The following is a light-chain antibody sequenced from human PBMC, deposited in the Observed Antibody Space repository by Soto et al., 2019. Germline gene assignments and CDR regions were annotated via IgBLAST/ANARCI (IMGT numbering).Light chain of an antibody. CDR3: QQYDHLSLT. Sequence: DIQMTQSPSSLSASVGDRVTITCQASQDITNSLNWYQQKPGKAPNLLIFDASNLDAGDPSRFRGSGSVTYFTFAIHSLQPEDVATYYCQQYDHLSLTFGGGTKVEIK. CDR1: QDITNS. CDR2: DAS. J-gene: IGKJ4*01. V-gene: IGKV1-33*01.